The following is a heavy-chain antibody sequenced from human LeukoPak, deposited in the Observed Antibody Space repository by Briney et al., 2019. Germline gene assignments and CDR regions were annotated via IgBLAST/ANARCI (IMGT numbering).Heavy chain of an antibody. J-gene: IGHJ3*02. V-gene: IGHV1-18*01. D-gene: IGHD5-18*01. CDR3: ARPAGDTAMVNAFDI. CDR1: GYTFTSYG. Sequence: ASVKDSCNASGYTFTSYGISWVRQAPGQGLEWMGWISAYNGNTNYAQKLQGRVTMTTDTSTSTAYMELRSLRSDDTAVYYCARPAGDTAMVNAFDIWGQGTMVTVSS. CDR2: ISAYNGNT.